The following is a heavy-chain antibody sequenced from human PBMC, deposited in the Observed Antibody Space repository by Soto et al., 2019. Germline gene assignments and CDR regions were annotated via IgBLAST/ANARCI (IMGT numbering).Heavy chain of an antibody. CDR2: IYYSGST. V-gene: IGHV4-39*01. CDR1: GGSISSSSYY. Sequence: SETLSLTCTVSGGSISSSSYYWGWIRQPPGKGLEWIGSIYYSGSTYYNPSLKSRVTISVDTSKNQFSLKLSSVTAADTAVYYCARRGYGDYVVHWYFDLWGRGTLVTVSS. D-gene: IGHD4-17*01. CDR3: ARRGYGDYVVHWYFDL. J-gene: IGHJ2*01.